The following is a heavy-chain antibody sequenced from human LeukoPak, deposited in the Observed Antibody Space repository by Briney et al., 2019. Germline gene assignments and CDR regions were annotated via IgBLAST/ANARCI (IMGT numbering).Heavy chain of an antibody. CDR3: ARDVGYRYGMDV. CDR2: IYYSGST. Sequence: SETLSLTCTVSGGSISSGGYYWSWIRQHPGKGLEWIGYIYYSGSTYYNPSLKSRVTISVDTSKNQFSLKLSSVTAADTAAYYCARDVGYRYGMDVWGQGTTVTVSS. J-gene: IGHJ6*02. D-gene: IGHD5-18*01. CDR1: GGSISSGGYY. V-gene: IGHV4-31*03.